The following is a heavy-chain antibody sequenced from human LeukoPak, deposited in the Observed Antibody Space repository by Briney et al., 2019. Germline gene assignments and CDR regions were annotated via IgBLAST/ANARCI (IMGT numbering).Heavy chain of an antibody. D-gene: IGHD5-18*01. J-gene: IGHJ4*02. CDR3: ARDLKSGVYSQGSGGSFDS. CDR2: ISYADGSYK. CDR1: GFTFSTYA. Sequence: GRSLRLSCAASGFTFSTYAMHWVRQAPGKGLEWVASISYADGSYKYYADSVKGRFTISRASSENTLYLQMNSLRAEDTAVYYCARDLKSGVYSQGSGGSFDSWGQGTLVTVSS. V-gene: IGHV3-30*01.